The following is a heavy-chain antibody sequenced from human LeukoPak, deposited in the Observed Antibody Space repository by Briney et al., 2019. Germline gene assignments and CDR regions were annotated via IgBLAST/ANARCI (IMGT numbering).Heavy chain of an antibody. CDR3: AKDIYGDYGGLDY. V-gene: IGHV3-23*01. Sequence: GGSLRLSCVASGFTFSNYAMSWVRQAPGKGLEWVSVIINSGGSTYYADSVKGRFTISRDNSKNTLYWQMNSLRAEDTAVYYCAKDIYGDYGGLDYWGQGTLVTVSS. J-gene: IGHJ4*02. CDR1: GFTFSNYA. CDR2: IINSGGST. D-gene: IGHD4-17*01.